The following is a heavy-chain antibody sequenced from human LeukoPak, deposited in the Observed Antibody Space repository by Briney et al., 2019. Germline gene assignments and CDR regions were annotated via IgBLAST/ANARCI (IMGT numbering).Heavy chain of an antibody. CDR3: AREAEDSSGWYYFDY. Sequence: ASVNVSCKASGYTFTGYYMHWVRQAPGQGLEWMGWINPNSGGTNYAQKFQGRVTMTRDTSISTAYMELSRLRSDDTAVYYCAREAEDSSGWYYFDYWGQGTLVTVSS. CDR2: INPNSGGT. V-gene: IGHV1-2*02. D-gene: IGHD6-19*01. J-gene: IGHJ4*02. CDR1: GYTFTGYY.